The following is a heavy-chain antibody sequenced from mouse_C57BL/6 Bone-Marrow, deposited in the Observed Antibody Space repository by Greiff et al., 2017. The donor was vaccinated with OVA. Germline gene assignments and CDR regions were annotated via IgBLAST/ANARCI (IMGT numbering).Heavy chain of an antibody. CDR3: TTYRY. CDR2: IDPENGYT. V-gene: IGHV14-4*01. CDR1: GFNIKDDY. Sequence: EVKLQESGAELVRPGASVKLSCTASGFNIKDDYMHWVKERPEQGLEWIGWIDPENGYTEYASKFQGKATITADTSSKTVYLHLSSMTSEDTAVYYCTTYRYWGQGTTLTVSS. J-gene: IGHJ2*01.